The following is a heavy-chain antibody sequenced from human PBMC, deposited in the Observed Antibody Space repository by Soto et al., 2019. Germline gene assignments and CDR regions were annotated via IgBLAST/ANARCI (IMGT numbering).Heavy chain of an antibody. V-gene: IGHV1-2*04. D-gene: IGHD4-17*01. CDR1: GYTFTGYY. CDR2: INPNSGGT. Sequence: ASVKVSCKASGYTFTGYYMHWVRQAPGQGLEWMGWINPNSGGTNYAQRFQGWVTMTRDTSISTAYMELSRLRSDDTAVYYCARESRETTAYYYYYGMDVWGQGLTVTVSS. CDR3: ARESRETTAYYYYYGMDV. J-gene: IGHJ6*02.